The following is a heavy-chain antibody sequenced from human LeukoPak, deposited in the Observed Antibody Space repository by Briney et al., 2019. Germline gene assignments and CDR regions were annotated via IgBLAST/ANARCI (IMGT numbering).Heavy chain of an antibody. CDR3: ARRPGSGELLTVGNWFDP. J-gene: IGHJ5*02. D-gene: IGHD3-10*01. V-gene: IGHV1-2*06. Sequence: GASVKVSCKASGYTFTGYYMHWVRQAPGQGLEWMGRINPNSGGTNYAQKFQGRVTMARDTYISTAYMELSRLRSDDTAVYYCARRPGSGELLTVGNWFDPWGQGTLVTVSS. CDR1: GYTFTGYY. CDR2: INPNSGGT.